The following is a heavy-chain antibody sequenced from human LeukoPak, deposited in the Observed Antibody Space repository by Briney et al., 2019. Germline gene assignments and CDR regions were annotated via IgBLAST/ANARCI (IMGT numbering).Heavy chain of an antibody. V-gene: IGHV3-7*04. CDR3: ARSCSGGSCYHTTNHFDY. D-gene: IGHD2-15*01. J-gene: IGHJ4*01. CDR1: GFTFSSYW. CDR2: INEDGSEK. Sequence: GGSLRLSCAASGFTFSSYWMSWVRQAPGKGLEWVANINEDGSEKNYVDSEKGRFTISRDNAKNSLYLQMSSLRAEDTAVYYCARSCSGGSCYHTTNHFDYWGHGTLVT.